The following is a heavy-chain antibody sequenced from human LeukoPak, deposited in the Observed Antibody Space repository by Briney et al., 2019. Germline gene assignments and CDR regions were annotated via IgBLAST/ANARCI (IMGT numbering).Heavy chain of an antibody. D-gene: IGHD3-10*01. Sequence: SETLSLTCTVSGYSISSGYYWGWIRQPPGKGLEWIGSIYHSGSTYYNPSLKSRVTISVDTSKNQFSLKLSSVTAADTAVYYCARHVRKVRGVSSDWGQGTLVTVSS. V-gene: IGHV4-38-2*02. CDR3: ARHVRKVRGVSSD. J-gene: IGHJ4*02. CDR2: IYHSGST. CDR1: GYSISSGYY.